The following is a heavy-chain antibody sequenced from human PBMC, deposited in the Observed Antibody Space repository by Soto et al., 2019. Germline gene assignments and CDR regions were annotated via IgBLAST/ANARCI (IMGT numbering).Heavy chain of an antibody. CDR3: ARVPFLYSSSSVSWFDP. V-gene: IGHV3-7*01. Sequence: GGSLRLSCAASGFTFSSYWMSWVRQAPGKGLEWVANIKQDGSEKYYVDSVKGRFTISRDNAKNSLYLQMNSLRAEDTAVYYCARVPFLYSSSSVSWFDPWGQGTLVTVSS. J-gene: IGHJ5*02. CDR1: GFTFSSYW. D-gene: IGHD6-6*01. CDR2: IKQDGSEK.